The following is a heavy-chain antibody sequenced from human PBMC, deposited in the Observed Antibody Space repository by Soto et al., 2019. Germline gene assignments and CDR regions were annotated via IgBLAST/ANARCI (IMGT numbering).Heavy chain of an antibody. D-gene: IGHD2-15*01. CDR3: ARVVTLVKSFHYWYFDL. Sequence: QVQLVQSGAEVKKPGSSVKVSCKASGGTFSSYAISWVRQAPGQGLEWMGGIIPIFGTANYAQKFQGRVTTTAAGATSTAYMELSSLRSEDTAVYYCARVVTLVKSFHYWYFDLWGRGTLVTVSS. CDR1: GGTFSSYA. CDR2: IIPIFGTA. V-gene: IGHV1-69*12. J-gene: IGHJ2*01.